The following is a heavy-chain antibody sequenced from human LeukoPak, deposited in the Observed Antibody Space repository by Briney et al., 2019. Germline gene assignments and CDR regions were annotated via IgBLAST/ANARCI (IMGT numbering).Heavy chain of an antibody. Sequence: AGGSLRLSCAASGFTFKNYAMHWVRQAPGKGLEYVSAISSNGGSTYYANSVKGRFTISRDNSKNTLYLQMGSLRAEDMAVYYCARGVLSTPYYYYYMDVWGKGTTVTVSS. CDR2: ISSNGGST. V-gene: IGHV3-64*01. J-gene: IGHJ6*03. CDR1: GFTFKNYA. D-gene: IGHD2-2*01. CDR3: ARGVLSTPYYYYYMDV.